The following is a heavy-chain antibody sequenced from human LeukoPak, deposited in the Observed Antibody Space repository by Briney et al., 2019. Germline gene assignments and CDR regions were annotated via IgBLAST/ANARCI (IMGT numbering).Heavy chain of an antibody. Sequence: ASVKVSCKASGYTFTGYYMHWVRQAPGQGLEWMGWINPNSGGTNYAQKFQGRVTMTRDTSIGTAYMELSRLRSDDTAVYYCARDLVSYYYGSGSYFYFDYWGQGTLVTVSS. V-gene: IGHV1-2*02. D-gene: IGHD3-10*01. CDR1: GYTFTGYY. CDR2: INPNSGGT. J-gene: IGHJ4*02. CDR3: ARDLVSYYYGSGSYFYFDY.